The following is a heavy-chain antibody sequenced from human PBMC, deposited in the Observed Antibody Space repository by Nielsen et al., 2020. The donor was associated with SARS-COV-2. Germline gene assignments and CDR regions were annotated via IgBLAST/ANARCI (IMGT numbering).Heavy chain of an antibody. D-gene: IGHD3-10*01. CDR2: IIPIFGTA. V-gene: IGHV1-69*13. CDR3: ARDTYYYGSGSYYPTYYGMDV. CDR1: GGTFSSYA. J-gene: IGHJ6*02. Sequence: SVKVSCKASGGTFSSYAISWVRQAPGQGLEWMGRIIPIFGTANYAQKFQGRVTITADESTSTAYMELSSLRSEDTAVYYCARDTYYYGSGSYYPTYYGMDVWGQGTTVTVSS.